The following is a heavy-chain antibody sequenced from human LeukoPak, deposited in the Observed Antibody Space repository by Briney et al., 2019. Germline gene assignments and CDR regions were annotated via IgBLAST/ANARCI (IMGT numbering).Heavy chain of an antibody. D-gene: IGHD1-1*01. CDR1: GFTLSSYG. CDR3: AKEWQL. Sequence: GGSLRLSCAASGFTLSSYGMHWVRQAPGKGLEWVAVISYGGSNKYYADSVKGRFTISRDNSKNTLYLQMNSLRAEDTAVYYCAKEWQLWGQGTLVTVSS. J-gene: IGHJ4*02. V-gene: IGHV3-30*18. CDR2: ISYGGSNK.